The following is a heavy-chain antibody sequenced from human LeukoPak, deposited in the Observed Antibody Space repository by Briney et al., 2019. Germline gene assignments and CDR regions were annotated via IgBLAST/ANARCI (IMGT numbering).Heavy chain of an antibody. CDR2: IHYTGGT. V-gene: IGHV4-34*01. D-gene: IGHD3-9*01. Sequence: SETLSLTCAVYGGSISGYYWSWIRQPPGKGLEGVGEIHYTGGTSYNPSLKSRATISIDTSRNQLSLKLSSVTAADTAVYYCARGNILSGYCFDFWGQGALVTVSS. CDR1: GGSISGYY. J-gene: IGHJ4*02. CDR3: ARGNILSGYCFDF.